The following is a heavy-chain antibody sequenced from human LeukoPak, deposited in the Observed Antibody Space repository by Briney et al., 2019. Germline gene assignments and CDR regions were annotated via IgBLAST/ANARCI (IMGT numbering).Heavy chain of an antibody. V-gene: IGHV3-7*03. D-gene: IGHD2-8*01. CDR2: IKQDGSEK. Sequence: GGSLRLSCAASGFTFSSYGMHWVRQAPGKGLEWVANIKQDGSEKYYVDSVKGRFTISRDNAKNSLYLQMNSLRAEDTAVYYCARGTNTFDYWGQGTLVTVSS. J-gene: IGHJ4*02. CDR3: ARGTNTFDY. CDR1: GFTFSSYG.